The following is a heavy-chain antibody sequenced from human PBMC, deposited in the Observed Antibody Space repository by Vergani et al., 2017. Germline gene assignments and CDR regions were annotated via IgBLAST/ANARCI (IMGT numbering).Heavy chain of an antibody. CDR1: GFTFDDYT. J-gene: IGHJ3*02. CDR3: ARASGSGLLWFGELLFEHAFDI. D-gene: IGHD3-10*01. CDR2: ISWDGGST. V-gene: IGHV3-43*01. Sequence: TASGFTFDDYTMHWVRQAPGKGLEWVSLISWDGGSTYYADSVKGRFTISRDNAKNSLYLQMNSLRAEDTAVYYCARASGSGLLWFGELLFEHAFDIWGQGTMVTVSS.